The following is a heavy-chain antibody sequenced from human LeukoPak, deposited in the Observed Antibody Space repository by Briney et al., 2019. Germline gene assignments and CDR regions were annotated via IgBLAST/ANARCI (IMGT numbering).Heavy chain of an antibody. CDR3: AGAYYYGSGSFYGMDV. CDR1: GGTFSSYA. J-gene: IGHJ6*04. Sequence: SVKVSCKASGGTFSSYAISWVRQAPGQGLEWMGRIIPILGIANYAQKFQGRVTITADKSTSTAYMELSSLRSEDTAVYYCAGAYYYGSGSFYGMDVWGKGTTVTVSS. CDR2: IIPILGIA. D-gene: IGHD3-10*01. V-gene: IGHV1-69*04.